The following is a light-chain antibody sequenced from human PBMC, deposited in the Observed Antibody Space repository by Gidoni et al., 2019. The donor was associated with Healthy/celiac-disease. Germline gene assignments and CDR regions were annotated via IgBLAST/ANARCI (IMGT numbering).Light chain of an antibody. CDR2: EGS. CDR3: CSYAGSSTVV. Sequence: QSALTQPASVSGSPGPSITISCTGTSSDVGRYNLVSWYQQHPGKAPKLMIYEGSKRPSGVSNRFSGSKSGNTASLTISGLQAVDEADYYCCSYAGSSTVVFGGGTKLTVL. V-gene: IGLV2-23*01. J-gene: IGLJ2*01. CDR1: SSDVGRYNL.